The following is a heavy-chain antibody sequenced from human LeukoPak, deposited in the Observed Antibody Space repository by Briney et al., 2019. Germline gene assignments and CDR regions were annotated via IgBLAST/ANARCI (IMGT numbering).Heavy chain of an antibody. D-gene: IGHD4-17*01. V-gene: IGHV3-23*01. CDR3: AKGPFPSTVTTPLDY. J-gene: IGHJ4*02. Sequence: GGSLRLSCAASGFTFSSYAMSWVRQAPGKGLEWVSAISGSGGSTYYADSVKGRFTISRDNSKNTLYLQMNSLRAEDTAVYYCAKGPFPSTVTTPLDYWGQGTLVTVSS. CDR1: GFTFSSYA. CDR2: ISGSGGST.